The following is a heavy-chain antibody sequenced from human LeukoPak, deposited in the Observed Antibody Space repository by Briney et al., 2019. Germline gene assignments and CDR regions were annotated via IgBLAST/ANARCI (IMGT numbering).Heavy chain of an antibody. V-gene: IGHV4-59*01. CDR2: IYYSGST. D-gene: IGHD3-22*01. Sequence: SETLSLTCAVYGGSFSGYYWSWIRQPPGKGLEWIGYIYYSGSTNYNPSLKSRVAISVDTSKNQFSLKLSSVTAADTAVYYCARARWWDSSGYYSASYYYYMDVWGKGTTVTISS. CDR1: GGSFSGYY. CDR3: ARARWWDSSGYYSASYYYYMDV. J-gene: IGHJ6*03.